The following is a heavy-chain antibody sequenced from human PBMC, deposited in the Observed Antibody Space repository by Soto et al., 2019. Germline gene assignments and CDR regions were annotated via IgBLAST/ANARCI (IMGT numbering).Heavy chain of an antibody. J-gene: IGHJ4*02. CDR1: GFTFTTFG. CDR3: ARDRSLGIAAAGLDY. Sequence: PGGSLRLSCEASGFTFTTFGIHCVRQAPGKGLEWVAVISYAGSNKYIADPFRGRFTISRDNSKNMVYLQMKSLRVDDTAVYYCARDRSLGIAAAGLDYWGPGTLVTVSS. D-gene: IGHD6-13*01. V-gene: IGHV3-33*01. CDR2: ISYAGSNK.